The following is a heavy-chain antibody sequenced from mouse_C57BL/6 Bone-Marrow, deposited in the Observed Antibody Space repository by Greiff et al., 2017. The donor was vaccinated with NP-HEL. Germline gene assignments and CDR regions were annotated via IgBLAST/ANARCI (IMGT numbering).Heavy chain of an antibody. V-gene: IGHV1-54*01. Sequence: QVQLQQSGAELVRPGTSVKVSCKASGYAFTNYLIEWVKQRPGQGLEWIGVINPGSGGTNYNEKFKGKATLTVDKSSSTAYMQPSSLTSKDSAVYFCARADYGGSPRYFDYWGQGTTLTVSS. D-gene: IGHD1-1*01. J-gene: IGHJ2*01. CDR1: GYAFTNYL. CDR3: ARADYGGSPRYFDY. CDR2: INPGSGGT.